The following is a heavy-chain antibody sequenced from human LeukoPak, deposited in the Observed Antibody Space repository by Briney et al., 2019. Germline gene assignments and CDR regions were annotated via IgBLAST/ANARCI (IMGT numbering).Heavy chain of an antibody. CDR1: GFTFSSYS. J-gene: IGHJ4*02. V-gene: IGHV3-21*01. D-gene: IGHD3-22*01. CDR2: ISSSSSYI. Sequence: GGSVRLSCAASGFTFSSYSMNWVRQAPGKGLEWVSSISSSSSYIYYADSVKGRFTISRDNAKNSLYLQMNSLRAEDTAVYYCARDPDRGGYSMFDYWGQGTLVTVSS. CDR3: ARDPDRGGYSMFDY.